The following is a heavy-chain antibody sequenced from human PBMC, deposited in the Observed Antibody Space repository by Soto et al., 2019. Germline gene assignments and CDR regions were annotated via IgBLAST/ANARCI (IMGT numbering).Heavy chain of an antibody. Sequence: QLQLQESGPGLVKPSETLSLTCTVSGGSISSSSYYWGWIRQPPGKGLEGIGSIYYSGSTYYNPSLKSRVTISVDTSKNQFSLKLSSVTAADTAVYYCATPLAPGAFDIWGQGTMVTVSS. CDR1: GGSISSSSYY. V-gene: IGHV4-39*01. CDR2: IYYSGST. CDR3: ATPLAPGAFDI. J-gene: IGHJ3*02.